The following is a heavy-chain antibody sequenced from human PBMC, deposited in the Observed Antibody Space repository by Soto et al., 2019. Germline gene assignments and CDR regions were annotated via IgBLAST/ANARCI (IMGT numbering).Heavy chain of an antibody. Sequence: LTCTVSGGSVSSGSYYWNWIRQHPGKGLEWSGYISASGSTNYKPSLKSRVTMSVDTSKKQCALKLSSVTAADTAVYYCARDLMAYSSSWNYYFLGMEGWGQLATGTRSS. J-gene: IGHJ6*01. CDR2: ISASGST. CDR1: GGSVSSGSYY. D-gene: IGHD6-13*01. V-gene: IGHV4-61*01. CDR3: ARDLMAYSSSWNYYFLGMEG.